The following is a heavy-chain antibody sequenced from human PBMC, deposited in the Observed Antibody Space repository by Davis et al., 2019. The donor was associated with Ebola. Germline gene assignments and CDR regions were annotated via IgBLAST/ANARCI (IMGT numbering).Heavy chain of an antibody. J-gene: IGHJ4*02. V-gene: IGHV3-23*01. Sequence: GESLKISCAASGFTFSRYAMSWVRQAPGKGLEWVSAISGSGGSTYYADSVKGRFTISRDNSKNTLYLQMNSLRAEDTAVYYCAGHDFWSGYSYWGQGTLVTVSS. CDR1: GFTFSRYA. CDR2: ISGSGGST. CDR3: AGHDFWSGYSY. D-gene: IGHD3-3*01.